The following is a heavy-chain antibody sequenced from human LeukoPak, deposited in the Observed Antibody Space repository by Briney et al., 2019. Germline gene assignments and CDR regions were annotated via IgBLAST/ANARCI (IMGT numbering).Heavy chain of an antibody. CDR1: GFTFSSYA. V-gene: IGHV3-30*04. Sequence: GGSLRLSCAASGFTFSSYAMHWVRQAPGKGLEWVAVISYDGSNKYYADSVKGRFTISRDNSKNTLYLQMNSLRAEDTAVYHCATAESNYDILTGYSRYWGQGTLVTVSS. CDR2: ISYDGSNK. CDR3: ATAESNYDILTGYSRY. D-gene: IGHD3-9*01. J-gene: IGHJ4*02.